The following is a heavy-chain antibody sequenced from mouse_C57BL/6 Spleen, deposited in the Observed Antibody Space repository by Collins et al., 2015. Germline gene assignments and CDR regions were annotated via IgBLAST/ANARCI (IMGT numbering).Heavy chain of an antibody. D-gene: IGHD2-4*01. Sequence: QVQLQQPGAELVKPGASVKVSCKASGYTFTSYWMHWVKQRPGQGLEWIGRIHPSDSDTNYNQKFKGKATLTVDKSSSTAYMQLSSLTSEDSAVYYCASYYDYDVDWFAYWGQGTLVTVSA. CDR2: IHPSDSDT. CDR1: GYTFTSYW. CDR3: ASYYDYDVDWFAY. V-gene: IGHV1-74*01. J-gene: IGHJ3*01.